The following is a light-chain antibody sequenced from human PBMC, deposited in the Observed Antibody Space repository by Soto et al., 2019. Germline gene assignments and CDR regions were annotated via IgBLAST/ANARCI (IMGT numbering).Light chain of an antibody. Sequence: DIQMTQSPSSLSASVADRVTITCRASQSIRSYLNWYPQKPGKAPKLLIYDASSLQSGVPSRFSGSGSGTDSTLTISRLQHEDFATYDGQQSYSTPRTFGQGTKVDI. CDR1: QSIRSY. J-gene: IGKJ1*01. CDR3: QQSYSTPRT. CDR2: DAS. V-gene: IGKV1-39*01.